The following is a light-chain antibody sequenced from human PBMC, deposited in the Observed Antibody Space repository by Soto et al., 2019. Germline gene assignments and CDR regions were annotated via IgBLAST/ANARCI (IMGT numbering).Light chain of an antibody. V-gene: IGLV2-8*01. CDR2: DVN. J-gene: IGLJ1*01. Sequence: ALTQPPSASGSPGQSVTISCTGTSSDVGRYNFVSWYQHHPGKAPKLLIYDVNKRPSGVPDRFSGSKSGNTASLTVSGLQAEDEADYYCDSYAGSNNHVFGTGTKVTVL. CDR3: DSYAGSNNHV. CDR1: SSDVGRYNF.